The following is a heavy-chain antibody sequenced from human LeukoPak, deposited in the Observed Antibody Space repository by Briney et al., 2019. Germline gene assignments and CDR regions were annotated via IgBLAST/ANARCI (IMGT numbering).Heavy chain of an antibody. CDR1: GGSFSGYY. D-gene: IGHD2-2*01. CDR3: ARGTKVVPAYNWFDP. Sequence: SETLSLTCAVYGGSFSGYYWSWIRQPPGKGLEWIGEINHSGSTNYNPSLKSRVPISVDTSKNQFSLKLSSVTAADTAVYYCARGTKVVPAYNWFDPWGQGTLVTVSS. V-gene: IGHV4-34*01. J-gene: IGHJ5*02. CDR2: INHSGST.